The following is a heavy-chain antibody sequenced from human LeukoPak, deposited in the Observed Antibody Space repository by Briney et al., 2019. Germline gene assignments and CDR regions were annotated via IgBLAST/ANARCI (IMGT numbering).Heavy chain of an antibody. CDR3: ASTEYVASHFDQ. CDR2: INSDGTTT. CDR1: GFTFSRYW. V-gene: IGHV3-74*01. D-gene: IGHD5-12*01. J-gene: IGHJ4*02. Sequence: GSLRLSCAASGFTFSRYWMHWVRQTPGKGLVWVSLINSDGTTTFYADSVKGRFTISRDNARNTLYLQMSSLRAEDTAVYYCASTEYVASHFDQWGQGTLVTVSS.